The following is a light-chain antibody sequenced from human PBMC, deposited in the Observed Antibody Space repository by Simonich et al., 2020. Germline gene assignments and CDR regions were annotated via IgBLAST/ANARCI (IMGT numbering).Light chain of an antibody. V-gene: IGKV3-20*01. CDR1: QSVSSN. CDR2: GAS. J-gene: IGKJ4*01. CDR3: QQYGSSLT. Sequence: EIVMTQSPVTLSVSPAERATLSCRARQSVSSNLAWYQQKPGQAPRLLSYGASSRATGIPDRFSGRGSGTDFTLTISRLETEDVGVYYCQQYGSSLTFGGGTTVEIK.